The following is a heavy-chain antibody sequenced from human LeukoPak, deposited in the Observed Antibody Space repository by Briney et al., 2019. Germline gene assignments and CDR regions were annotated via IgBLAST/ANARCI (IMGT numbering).Heavy chain of an antibody. J-gene: IGHJ6*02. CDR2: LSAGGAGT. CDR3: ATAPSIAARSYYYYGMDV. D-gene: IGHD6-6*01. CDR1: GFTFSSYA. V-gene: IGHV3-23*01. Sequence: GGSLRLSCAASGFTFSSYAMNWVRQAPGKGLEWVSALSAGGAGTYYADSVKGRFTISGDNSRNTLYLQMNSLRAGDTAIYYCATAPSIAARSYYYYGMDVWGQGTTVTVSS.